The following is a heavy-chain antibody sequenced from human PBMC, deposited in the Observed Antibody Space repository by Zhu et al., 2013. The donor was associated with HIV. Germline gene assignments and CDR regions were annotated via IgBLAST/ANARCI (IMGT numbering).Heavy chain of an antibody. Sequence: QVQLVQSGAEVKKPGASVKVSCKTSGYKFSSYAINWVRQAPGQGLEWMGWISPYSGNTNYAQSLQGRLTMTTDTSTNTAYIELASLRVDDTAVYYCARPHGLFDAFDVWAKGQCSPSLQ. J-gene: IGHJ3*01. D-gene: IGHD3-16*01. CDR1: GYKFSSYA. CDR3: ARPHGLFDAFDV. CDR2: ISPYSGNT. V-gene: IGHV1-18*01.